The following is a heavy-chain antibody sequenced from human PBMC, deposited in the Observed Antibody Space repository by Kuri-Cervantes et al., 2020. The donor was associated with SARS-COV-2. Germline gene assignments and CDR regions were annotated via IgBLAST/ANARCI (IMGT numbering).Heavy chain of an antibody. CDR2: INHSGST. Sequence: ESLKISCTVSGGSVSSDTYYWSWIRQPPGKGLEWIGEINHSGSTNYNPSLKSRVTISVDTSKNQFSLKLSSVTAADTAVYYCARRVVSGMDVWGQGTTVTVSS. V-gene: IGHV4-61*01. J-gene: IGHJ6*02. CDR1: GGSVSSDTYY. D-gene: IGHD3-22*01. CDR3: ARRVVSGMDV.